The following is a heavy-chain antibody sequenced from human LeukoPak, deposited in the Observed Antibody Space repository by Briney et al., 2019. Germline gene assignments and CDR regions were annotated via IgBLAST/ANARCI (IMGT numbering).Heavy chain of an antibody. V-gene: IGHV3-9*01. CDR3: ARRYFDY. CDR2: ISWNSGSI. Sequence: GGSLRLSCAASGFTFDDYAMHWVRQAPGKGLEWVSGISWNSGSIGYADSVKGRFTISRDNAKNSLYLQMNSLRAEDTAVYYCARRYFDYWGQGTLVTVPS. J-gene: IGHJ4*02. CDR1: GFTFDDYA.